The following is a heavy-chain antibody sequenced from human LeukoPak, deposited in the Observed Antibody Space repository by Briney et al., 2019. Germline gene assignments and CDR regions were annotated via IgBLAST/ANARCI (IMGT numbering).Heavy chain of an antibody. Sequence: SVKVSCKASGGTFSSYAISWVRQAPGQGLEWMGGIIPIFGTANYAQKFQGRVTITADESTSTAYMELSSLRSEDTAVYYCARDYGIIGRDSSGYYYWGQGTLVTVSS. CDR2: IIPIFGTA. V-gene: IGHV1-69*13. D-gene: IGHD3-22*01. CDR1: GGTFSSYA. J-gene: IGHJ4*02. CDR3: ARDYGIIGRDSSGYYY.